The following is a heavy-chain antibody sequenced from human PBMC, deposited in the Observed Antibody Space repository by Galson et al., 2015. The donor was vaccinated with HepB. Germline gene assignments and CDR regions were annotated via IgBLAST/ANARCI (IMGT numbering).Heavy chain of an antibody. V-gene: IGHV3-23*01. Sequence: SWVRQAPGKGLEWVSAISASGGGTFYADSVRGRFTISRDNSKNTLYLQMNSLRAEDTALYYCAKDLGYSPLSGRGRFDYWGQGTLVTVSS. D-gene: IGHD5-18*01. J-gene: IGHJ4*02. CDR2: ISASGGGT. CDR3: AKDLGYSPLSGRGRFDY.